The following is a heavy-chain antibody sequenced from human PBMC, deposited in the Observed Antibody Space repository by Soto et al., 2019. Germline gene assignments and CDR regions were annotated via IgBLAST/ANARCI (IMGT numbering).Heavy chain of an antibody. D-gene: IGHD6-13*01. V-gene: IGHV3-23*01. Sequence: EVQLLESGGGLVQPGGSLRLSCAASGFTFSNYAMTWVRQAPGKGLEWVSVITGSGGGTYFVDSVKGRFTISRDNSKNTVYLQMNRLRAEDTAVYYCAKRPLTAAVFDYWGQGTLVTVSS. J-gene: IGHJ4*02. CDR2: ITGSGGGT. CDR3: AKRPLTAAVFDY. CDR1: GFTFSNYA.